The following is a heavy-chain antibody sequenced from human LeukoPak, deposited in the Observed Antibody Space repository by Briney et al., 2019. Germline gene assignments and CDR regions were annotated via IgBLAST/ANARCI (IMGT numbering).Heavy chain of an antibody. CDR3: ARVKKAKYYDFWSGRDGNWFDP. V-gene: IGHV4-39*07. CDR1: GGSISSSSYY. J-gene: IGHJ5*02. Sequence: SETLSLTCTVSGGSISSSSYYWGWIRQPPGKGLEWIGSIYYSGSTYYNPSLNSRVTISVDTSKNQFSLKLSSVTAADTAVYYCARVKKAKYYDFWSGRDGNWFDPWGQGTLVTVSS. CDR2: IYYSGST. D-gene: IGHD3-3*01.